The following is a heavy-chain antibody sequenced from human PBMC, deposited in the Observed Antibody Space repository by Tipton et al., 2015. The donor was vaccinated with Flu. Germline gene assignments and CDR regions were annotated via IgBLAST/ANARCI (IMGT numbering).Heavy chain of an antibody. CDR2: IFYSGST. V-gene: IGHV4-59*01. D-gene: IGHD6-6*01. Sequence: LRLSCTVSDGSIRNYYWNWVRQSPGEGLEWIGYIFYSGSTNYNPSLKSRVSISIDVSKNQFSLNVESVTAADTAVYYCASTQMSARRNYYYYSGMDVWGQGTAVTVSS. CDR1: DGSIRNYY. J-gene: IGHJ6*01. CDR3: ASTQMSARRNYYYYSGMDV.